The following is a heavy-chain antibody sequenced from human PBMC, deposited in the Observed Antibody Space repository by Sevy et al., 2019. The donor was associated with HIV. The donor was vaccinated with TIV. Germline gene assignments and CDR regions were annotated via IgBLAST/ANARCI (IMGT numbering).Heavy chain of an antibody. Sequence: ASVKVSCKASGYTFNSYDINWVRQATGQGLEWMGWMNPNSGNTGYAQKFQGRVTMTRNTSISTAYMELSSLRSEDTAVYYCARGQGIAAAGRYYYYYGMDVWGQGTTVTVSS. V-gene: IGHV1-8*01. J-gene: IGHJ6*02. D-gene: IGHD6-13*01. CDR2: MNPNSGNT. CDR1: GYTFNSYD. CDR3: ARGQGIAAAGRYYYYYGMDV.